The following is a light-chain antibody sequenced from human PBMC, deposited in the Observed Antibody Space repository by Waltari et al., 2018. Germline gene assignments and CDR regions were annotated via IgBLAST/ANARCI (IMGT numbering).Light chain of an antibody. CDR1: TIGGDVYDY. CDR2: DVT. J-gene: IGLJ3*02. CDR3: LSYTRNDWV. V-gene: IGLV2-11*01. Sequence: QSALTQPRSVSGSPGQSVTFACTGTTIGGDVYDYVSWYQQHPDKPPKLILYDVTKRRSVVPDRFSGSKSGNTASLTISGLQPEDEANYYCLSYTRNDWVFGGGTKLTVL.